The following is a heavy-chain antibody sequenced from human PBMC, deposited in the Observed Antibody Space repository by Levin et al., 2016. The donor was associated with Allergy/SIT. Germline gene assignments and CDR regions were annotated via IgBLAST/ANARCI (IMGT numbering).Heavy chain of an antibody. CDR2: IWYDGSNK. V-gene: IGHV3-33*01. D-gene: IGHD6-19*01. CDR3: ARVTSSGYFDY. CDR1: GFTFSSYG. Sequence: GESLKISCAASGFTFSSYGMHWVRQAPGKGLEWVAVIWYDGSNKYYADSVKGRFTISRDNSKNTLYLQMNSLRAEDTAVYYCARVTSSGYFDYWGQGTLVTVSS. J-gene: IGHJ4*02.